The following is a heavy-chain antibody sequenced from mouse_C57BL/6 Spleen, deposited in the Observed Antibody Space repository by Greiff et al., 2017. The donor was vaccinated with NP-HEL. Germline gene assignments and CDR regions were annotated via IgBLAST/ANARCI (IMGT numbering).Heavy chain of an antibody. D-gene: IGHD3-2*02. J-gene: IGHJ3*01. Sequence: QVQLQQPGAELVKPGASVKMSCKASGYTFTSYWITWVKQRPGQGLEWIGDIYPGSGSTNYNEKFKSKATLTVDTSSSTAYMQLSSLTSEDSAVYYCARGQLRPAWFAYWGQGPLVTVSA. V-gene: IGHV1-55*01. CDR2: IYPGSGST. CDR1: GYTFTSYW. CDR3: ARGQLRPAWFAY.